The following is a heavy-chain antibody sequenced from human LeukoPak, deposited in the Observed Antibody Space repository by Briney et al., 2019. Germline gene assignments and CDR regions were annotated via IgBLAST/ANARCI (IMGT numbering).Heavy chain of an antibody. CDR3: ASGTALDIVVVPAAPFDY. Sequence: GGSLRLSCAASGFTFSSYSMNWVRQAPGKGLEWVSSISSSSSYIYYAGSVKGRFTISRDNAKNSLYLQMNSLRAEDTAVYYCASGTALDIVVVPAAPFDYWGQGTLVTVSS. CDR2: ISSSSSYI. CDR1: GFTFSSYS. V-gene: IGHV3-21*01. D-gene: IGHD2-2*03. J-gene: IGHJ4*02.